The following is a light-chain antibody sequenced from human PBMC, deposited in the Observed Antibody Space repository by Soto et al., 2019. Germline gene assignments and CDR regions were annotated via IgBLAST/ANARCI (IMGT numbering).Light chain of an antibody. Sequence: DFKMTQFPSSLSQHVGDGVTITCGSIRSIRGDSNWYQQKPGKAPQLLIYAASSLQSGVPSRSSGSGSGTDFTLTISSLQPEDLATYYCQQSYITPRTFGPGTKVDI. V-gene: IGKV1-39*01. CDR1: RSIRGD. CDR2: AAS. CDR3: QQSYITPRT. J-gene: IGKJ3*01.